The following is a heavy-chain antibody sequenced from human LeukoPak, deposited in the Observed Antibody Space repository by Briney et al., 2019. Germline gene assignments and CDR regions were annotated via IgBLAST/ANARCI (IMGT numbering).Heavy chain of an antibody. Sequence: SETLSLTCTVSGGSISSYYWSWIRQPPGKGLEWIGEINHSGSTNYNPSLKSRVTISVDTSKNQFSLKLSSVTAADTAVYYCARKSNYDILTGYYGNNWFDPWGQGTLVTVSS. V-gene: IGHV4-34*01. CDR2: INHSGST. D-gene: IGHD3-9*01. CDR3: ARKSNYDILTGYYGNNWFDP. CDR1: GGSISSYY. J-gene: IGHJ5*02.